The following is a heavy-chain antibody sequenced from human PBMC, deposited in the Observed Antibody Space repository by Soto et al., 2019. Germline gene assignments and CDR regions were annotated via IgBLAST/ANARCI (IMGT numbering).Heavy chain of an antibody. CDR1: GYSISSGAYY. Sequence: QIHLQESGSGLVKPSQTLSLTCAVSGYSISSGAYYWSWIRQPQGKGLEWIGYIFHNGGTYYNPSLESGITISLDRSKNQFSLKVSAVTAADTALYYCARLDGYNSFDFWGQGTLVTVSS. V-gene: IGHV4-30-2*01. CDR3: ARLDGYNSFDF. J-gene: IGHJ4*02. D-gene: IGHD5-12*01. CDR2: IFHNGGT.